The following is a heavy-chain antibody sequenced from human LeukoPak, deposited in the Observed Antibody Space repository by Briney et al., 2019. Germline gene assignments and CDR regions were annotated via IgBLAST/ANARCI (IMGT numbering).Heavy chain of an antibody. J-gene: IGHJ4*02. V-gene: IGHV3-30*02. CDR3: AKGPSGRYYSYFDS. CDR1: GIIFSSYG. D-gene: IGHD1-26*01. Sequence: PGGSRGLSCAAPGIIFSSYGMHWVRQAPGKGLEWGGFIVYDGSSKYSADSVRGRFTISRDSSKNTLYLQMNSLRAEDTAVYYCAKGPSGRYYSYFDSWGQGTLVTVSS. CDR2: IVYDGSSK.